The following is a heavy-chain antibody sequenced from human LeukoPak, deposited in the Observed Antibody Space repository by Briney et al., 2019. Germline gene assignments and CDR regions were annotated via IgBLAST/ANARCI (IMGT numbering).Heavy chain of an antibody. J-gene: IGHJ4*02. V-gene: IGHV3-7*01. CDR1: GFTFSSYW. CDR2: IKQDGSEK. CDR3: AVGSGRLPFDY. D-gene: IGHD3-10*01. Sequence: GGSLRLSCAASGFTFSSYWMSWVRQAPGKGLEWVANIKQDGSEKYYVDSVKGRFTISRDNAKNSLYLQMNSLRAEDTAVYYCAVGSGRLPFDYWGQGTLVTVSS.